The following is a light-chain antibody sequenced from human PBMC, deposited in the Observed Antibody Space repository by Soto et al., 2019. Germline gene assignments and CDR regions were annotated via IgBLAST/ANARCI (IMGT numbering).Light chain of an antibody. CDR1: QSISSY. Sequence: LQMTQSPTPQSASVGDRVQIPWRASQSISSYLNWYQQKPGKAPKLLIYLASNLQSGVPSRFSGSGSGTDFTLTISSPQPEDFATYYCQQSYSTPITFGQGTRLEI. CDR3: QQSYSTPIT. J-gene: IGKJ5*01. V-gene: IGKV1-39*01. CDR2: LAS.